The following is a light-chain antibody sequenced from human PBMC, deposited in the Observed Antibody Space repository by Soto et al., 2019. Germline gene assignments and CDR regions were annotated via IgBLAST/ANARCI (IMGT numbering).Light chain of an antibody. J-gene: IGLJ2*01. CDR2: QDS. CDR3: KAWDSSTPVL. V-gene: IGLV3-1*01. CDR1: KLGDKY. Sequence: SYELTQPPSVSVSPGQTASITCSGDKLGDKYACWYQQKPGQSPVLVIYQDSKRPSGIPERFSGSKSGNTATLTISGTQAMDEADYYCKAWDSSTPVLFGGGTKVTVL.